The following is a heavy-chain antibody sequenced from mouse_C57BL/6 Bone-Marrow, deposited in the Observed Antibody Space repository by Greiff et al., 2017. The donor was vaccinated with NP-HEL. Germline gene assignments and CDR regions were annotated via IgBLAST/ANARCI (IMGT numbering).Heavy chain of an antibody. J-gene: IGHJ4*01. V-gene: IGHV10-1*01. D-gene: IGHD2-4*01. CDR3: VRPGLRRRDYYAMDY. CDR1: GFSFNTYA. Sequence: EVQLQESGGGLVQPKGSLKLSCAASGFSFNTYAMNWVRQAPGKGLEWVARIRSKSNNYATYYADSVKDRFTISRDDSESMLYLQMNNLKTEDTAMYYCVRPGLRRRDYYAMDYWGQGTSVTVSS. CDR2: IRSKSNNYAT.